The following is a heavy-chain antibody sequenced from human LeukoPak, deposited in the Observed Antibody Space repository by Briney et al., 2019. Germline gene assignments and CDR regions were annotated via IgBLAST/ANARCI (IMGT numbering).Heavy chain of an antibody. Sequence: ASVKVSCKASGYTFTSYGISWVRQAPGQGLEWMGWISAYNGNTNYAQTLKGRVTMTTDTSTSTAYMEMRSLRSDDTAVYYCARESSVLPSFYCWDQGSLVTVSS. J-gene: IGHJ4*02. V-gene: IGHV1-18*01. CDR1: GYTFTSYG. CDR3: ARESSVLPSFYC. CDR2: ISAYNGNT. D-gene: IGHD5/OR15-5a*01.